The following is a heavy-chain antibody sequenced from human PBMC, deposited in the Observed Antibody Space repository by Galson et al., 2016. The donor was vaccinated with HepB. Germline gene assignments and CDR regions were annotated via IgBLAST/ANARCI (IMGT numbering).Heavy chain of an antibody. Sequence: SLRLSCAASGFTFSSYAMHWVRQAPGKGLEWVAVISYDGGNKYYADYVKGRFTISRDNSKNTLYLQMNSLRAEDTAVYYCARGGYDFWSGALDYGGQGTLVTVSS. D-gene: IGHD3-3*01. CDR2: ISYDGGNK. J-gene: IGHJ4*02. CDR1: GFTFSSYA. CDR3: ARGGYDFWSGALDY. V-gene: IGHV3-30-3*01.